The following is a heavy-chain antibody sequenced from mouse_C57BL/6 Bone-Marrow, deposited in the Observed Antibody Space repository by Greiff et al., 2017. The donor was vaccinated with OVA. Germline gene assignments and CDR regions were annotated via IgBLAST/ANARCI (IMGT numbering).Heavy chain of an antibody. V-gene: IGHV1-55*01. CDR2: IYPGSGST. Sequence: QVQLQQPGAELVKPGASVKMSCKASGYTFTSYWITWVKQRPGQGLEWIGDIYPGSGSTNYNEKFKSKATLTVDTSSSTAYMQLSSLTSEDSAVYDCANAMVTTTDLFAYWGQGTLVTVSA. CDR3: ANAMVTTTDLFAY. D-gene: IGHD2-2*01. J-gene: IGHJ3*01. CDR1: GYTFTSYW.